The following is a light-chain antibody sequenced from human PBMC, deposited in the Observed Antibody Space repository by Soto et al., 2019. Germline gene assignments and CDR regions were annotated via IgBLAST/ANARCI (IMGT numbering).Light chain of an antibody. V-gene: IGKV3-20*01. Sequence: EIILTQSPDTLSLSPGERATLSCRASQTVSSNYLAWCQQRPGQAPRLLIYGASTRAAGIPDRFSGSGSGTDFTLTISRLEPEDFAVYYCQQFGSSVTFGQGTRLEIK. CDR2: GAS. CDR1: QTVSSNY. J-gene: IGKJ5*01. CDR3: QQFGSSVT.